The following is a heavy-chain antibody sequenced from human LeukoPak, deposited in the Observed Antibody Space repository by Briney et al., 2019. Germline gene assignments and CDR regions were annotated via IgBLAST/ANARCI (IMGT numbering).Heavy chain of an antibody. CDR3: ARGGDY. V-gene: IGHV3-30-3*01. CDR1: GFTFSSYG. D-gene: IGHD3-10*01. Sequence: GGSLRLSCAASGFTFSSYGMHWVRQAPGKGLEWVAVISYDGSNLDYADSVKGRFTISRDNSTNTLYLQMNSLRAEDTAVYYCARGGDYWGQGTLVTVSS. CDR2: ISYDGSNL. J-gene: IGHJ4*02.